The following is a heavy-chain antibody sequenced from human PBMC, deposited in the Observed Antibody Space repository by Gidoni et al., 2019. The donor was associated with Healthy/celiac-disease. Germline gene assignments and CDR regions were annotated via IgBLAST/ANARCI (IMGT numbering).Heavy chain of an antibody. Sequence: QVQLVQSGAEVKKPGASVKVSCKASGYTFTSYYMHWVRQAPGQGLEWMGIINPSGGSTSYAQKFQGRVTMTRDTSTSTVYMELSSLRSEDTAVYYCAREDWDGGNRGQTPDYWGQGTLVTVSS. CDR2: INPSGGST. V-gene: IGHV1-46*01. CDR3: AREDWDGGNRGQTPDY. D-gene: IGHD3-16*01. J-gene: IGHJ4*02. CDR1: GYTFTSYY.